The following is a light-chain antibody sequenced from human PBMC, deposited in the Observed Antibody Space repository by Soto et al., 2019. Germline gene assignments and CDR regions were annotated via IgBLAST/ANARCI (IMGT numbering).Light chain of an antibody. Sequence: QSVLTQPPSASGTPGQRVTISCSGRSSNIGSNYIYWFQQLPGTAPKLLMYRSNQRPSGVPDRFSGSKSGTSASLAISGLRSEDEADYYCAAWDDTLSGPVFGTGT. J-gene: IGLJ1*01. CDR1: SSNIGSNY. V-gene: IGLV1-47*01. CDR3: AAWDDTLSGPV. CDR2: RSN.